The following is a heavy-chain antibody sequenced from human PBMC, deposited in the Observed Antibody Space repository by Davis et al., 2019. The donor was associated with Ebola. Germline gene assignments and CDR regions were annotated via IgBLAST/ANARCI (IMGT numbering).Heavy chain of an antibody. J-gene: IGHJ4*02. V-gene: IGHV4-31*03. D-gene: IGHD6-6*01. CDR1: GGSISSGGYY. CDR2: IYYSGST. CDR3: ARYGSARPLGFDY. Sequence: PSETLSLTCTVSGGSISSGGYYWSWIRQHPGKGLEWIGYIYYSGSTYYNPSLKSRVTISVDTSKNQFSLKLSSVTAADTAVYYCARYGSARPLGFDYWGQGTLVTVSS.